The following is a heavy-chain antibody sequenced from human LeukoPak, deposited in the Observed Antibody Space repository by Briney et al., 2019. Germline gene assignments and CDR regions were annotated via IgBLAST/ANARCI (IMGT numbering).Heavy chain of an antibody. CDR3: AKASRTVTTPFDY. CDR1: GFTFDDYA. J-gene: IGHJ4*02. CDR2: ISWNSGSI. V-gene: IGHV3-9*01. Sequence: GRSLRLSCAASGFTFDDYAIHWVRQAPGKGLEWVSGISWNSGSIGYADSVKGRFTISRDNAKNSLYLQMNSLRAEDTALYYCAKASRTVTTPFDYWGQGTLVTVSS. D-gene: IGHD4-17*01.